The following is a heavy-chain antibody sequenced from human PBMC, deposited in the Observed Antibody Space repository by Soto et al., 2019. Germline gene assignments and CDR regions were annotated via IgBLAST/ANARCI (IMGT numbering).Heavy chain of an antibody. Sequence: VASVKVSCKASGGTFSSYAISWVRQAPGQGLEWMGGIIPIFGTANYAQKFQGRVTITADESTSTAYMELSSLRSEDTAVYYCARDKGAAAGLFDYYYGMDVWGQGTTVTVSS. CDR2: IIPIFGTA. V-gene: IGHV1-69*13. D-gene: IGHD6-13*01. CDR1: GGTFSSYA. CDR3: ARDKGAAAGLFDYYYGMDV. J-gene: IGHJ6*02.